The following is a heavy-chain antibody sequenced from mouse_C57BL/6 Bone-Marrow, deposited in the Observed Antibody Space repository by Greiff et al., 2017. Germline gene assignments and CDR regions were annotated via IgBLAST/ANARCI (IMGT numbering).Heavy chain of an antibody. D-gene: IGHD2-3*01. Sequence: QVQLQQPGAELVKPGASVKMSCKASGYTFTSYWLTWVKQRPGQGLEWIGDIYPGSGSTNYNEKFKSKATLTVDTSSSTAYMQLSSLTSEDSAVYYCATPWDGYYDWFAYWGQGTLVTVSA. CDR3: ATPWDGYYDWFAY. V-gene: IGHV1-55*01. CDR2: IYPGSGST. CDR1: GYTFTSYW. J-gene: IGHJ3*01.